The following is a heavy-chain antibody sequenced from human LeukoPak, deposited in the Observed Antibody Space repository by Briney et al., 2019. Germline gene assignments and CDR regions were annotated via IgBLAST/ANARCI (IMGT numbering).Heavy chain of an antibody. D-gene: IGHD1-26*01. Sequence: PGGSLRLSCAASGFTVSSNYMSWVRQAPGKGLEWVSVIYSGGSTYYADSVKGRFTISRDNSKNTLYLQMNSLRAEDTAVYYCARWPYSYYYYGMDVWGQGTTVTVSS. CDR1: GFTVSSNY. V-gene: IGHV3-53*01. CDR3: ARWPYSYYYYGMDV. J-gene: IGHJ6*02. CDR2: IYSGGST.